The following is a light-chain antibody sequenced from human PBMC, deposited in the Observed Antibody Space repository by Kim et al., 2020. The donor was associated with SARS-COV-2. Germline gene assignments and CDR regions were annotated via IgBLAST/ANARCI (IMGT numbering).Light chain of an antibody. J-gene: IGKJ5*01. Sequence: SPGESATLSCRASERIDSSVAWYQQRPGQAPRLLIYGASTRATGISVRFTGSGSGTEFTLTISSLQSEDLATYYCQQYNNWLPVTFGQGTRLEIK. CDR1: ERIDSS. CDR2: GAS. CDR3: QQYNNWLPVT. V-gene: IGKV3-15*01.